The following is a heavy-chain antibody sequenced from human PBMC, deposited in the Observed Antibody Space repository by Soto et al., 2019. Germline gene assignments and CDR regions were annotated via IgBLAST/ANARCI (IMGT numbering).Heavy chain of an antibody. V-gene: IGHV1-18*04. Sequence: ASVKVSCKASGYTFSSYAISWVRQAPGQGLEWMGGISAYNGKTNYAQKLQGRVTITTDKSTSTAYMELRSLRSDDTAVYYCARRGGDDSHYFDYWGQGTPVTVSS. CDR3: ARRGGDDSHYFDY. CDR2: ISAYNGKT. D-gene: IGHD1-1*01. CDR1: GYTFSSYA. J-gene: IGHJ4*02.